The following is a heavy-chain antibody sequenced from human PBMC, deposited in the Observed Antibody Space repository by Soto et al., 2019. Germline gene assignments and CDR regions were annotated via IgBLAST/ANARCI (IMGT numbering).Heavy chain of an antibody. CDR2: ISAYNGNT. Sequence: QVQLVQSGAEVKKPGASVKVSCKASGYTFTSYGISWVRQAPGQGLEWMGWISAYNGNTNYAQKLQGRVTMTTDTSTSTAYKELRSLSSDDTAVYYCVGAAQPYYLDYWGQGTLVTVSS. D-gene: IGHD2-15*01. CDR1: GYTFTSYG. CDR3: VGAAQPYYLDY. V-gene: IGHV1-18*01. J-gene: IGHJ4*02.